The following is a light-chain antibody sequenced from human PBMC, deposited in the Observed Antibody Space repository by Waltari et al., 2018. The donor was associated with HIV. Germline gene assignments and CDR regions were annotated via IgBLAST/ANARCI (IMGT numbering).Light chain of an antibody. CDR3: QQYFISPPT. Sequence: DIVMTQSPDSLAVSMGERATIHCKSSQSVLFSSQNKTYLAWYQQKPGQPPKLLTSWASARESGVPDRFSGGGSGTDFTLTISSLQAEDVAVYFCQQYFISPPTFGRGTKLEI. CDR2: WAS. V-gene: IGKV4-1*01. CDR1: QSVLFSSQNKTY. J-gene: IGKJ2*01.